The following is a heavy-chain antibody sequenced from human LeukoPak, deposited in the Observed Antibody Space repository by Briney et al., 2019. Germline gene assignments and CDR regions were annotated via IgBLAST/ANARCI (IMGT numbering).Heavy chain of an antibody. CDR2: IYYSGST. Sequence: PSETLSLTCTVSGGSISSYYWSWIRQPPGKGLEWIGYIYYSGSTNYNPSLKSRVTISADTSKNQFSLKLSSVTAADTAVYYCASSPFIGNWNHWGQGTLVTVSS. CDR1: GGSISSYY. J-gene: IGHJ5*02. CDR3: ASSPFIGNWNH. D-gene: IGHD1-20*01. V-gene: IGHV4-59*01.